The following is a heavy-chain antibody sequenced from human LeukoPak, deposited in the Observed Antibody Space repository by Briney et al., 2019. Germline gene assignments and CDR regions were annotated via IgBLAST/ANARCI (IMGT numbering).Heavy chain of an antibody. J-gene: IGHJ4*02. CDR3: ARENTAMAFDY. Sequence: SETLSLTCAVSGGSISSSNWWSWVRQPPGKGLEWIGEIYHSGSTYYNPSLKSRVTISVDTSKNQFSLKLSSVTAADTAVYYCARENTAMAFDYWGQGTLVTVSS. CDR1: GGSISSSNW. CDR2: IYHSGST. V-gene: IGHV4-4*02. D-gene: IGHD5-18*01.